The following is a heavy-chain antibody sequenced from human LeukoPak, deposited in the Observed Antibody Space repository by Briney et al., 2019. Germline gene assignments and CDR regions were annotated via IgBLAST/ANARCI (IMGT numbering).Heavy chain of an antibody. CDR2: ISGSGGST. J-gene: IGHJ3*02. CDR1: GFTFSGYA. CDR3: AKDEGLLLPHI. Sequence: GGSLRLSCAASGFTFSGYAMSWVRQAPGKGLEWVSAISGSGGSTYYADSVRGRFTISRDNSKNTLYLQMNSLRAEDTAVYYCAKDEGLLLPHIWGQGTMVTVSS. D-gene: IGHD2-15*01. V-gene: IGHV3-23*01.